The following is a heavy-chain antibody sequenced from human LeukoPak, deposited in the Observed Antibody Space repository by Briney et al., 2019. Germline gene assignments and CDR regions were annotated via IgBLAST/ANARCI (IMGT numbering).Heavy chain of an antibody. J-gene: IGHJ5*02. Sequence: ASVKVSCKASGYTFTGYYMHWVRQAPGQGLEWMGWIYPNSGGTNYAQKFQGRVTMTRDTSISTAYMELSRLRSDDTAVSYCARDPGGSTTYNWFDPWGQGTLVTVSS. CDR1: GYTFTGYY. D-gene: IGHD2-2*01. CDR3: ARDPGGSTTYNWFDP. V-gene: IGHV1-2*02. CDR2: IYPNSGGT.